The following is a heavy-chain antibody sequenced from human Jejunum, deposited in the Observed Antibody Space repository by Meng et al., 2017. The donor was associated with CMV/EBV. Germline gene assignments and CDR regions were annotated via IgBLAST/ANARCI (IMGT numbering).Heavy chain of an antibody. Sequence: TFNDYAISWVRQAPGQGLEWMGGIIPSLGIANYGRKFQGRVKITADKSTSTVYMELSGLRSEDTATYYCAREFFSLWFGNILQNWFDPWGQGTLVTVSS. CDR2: IIPSLGIA. D-gene: IGHD3-10*01. J-gene: IGHJ5*02. CDR1: TFNDYA. V-gene: IGHV1-69*10. CDR3: AREFFSLWFGNILQNWFDP.